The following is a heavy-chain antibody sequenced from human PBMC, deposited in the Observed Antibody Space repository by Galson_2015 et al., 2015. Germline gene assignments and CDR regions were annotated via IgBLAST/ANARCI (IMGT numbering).Heavy chain of an antibody. CDR3: ARDGIAAYAWFDP. CDR1: GYTFTSYA. CDR2: LNTNTGNP. Sequence: SVKVSCKASGYTFTSYAMNWVRQAPGQGLEWMGWLNTNTGNPTYAQGFTGRFVFSLDTSVSTAYLQISSLKAEDTAVYYCARDGIAAYAWFDPWGQGTLVTVSS. V-gene: IGHV7-4-1*02. J-gene: IGHJ5*02. D-gene: IGHD6-13*01.